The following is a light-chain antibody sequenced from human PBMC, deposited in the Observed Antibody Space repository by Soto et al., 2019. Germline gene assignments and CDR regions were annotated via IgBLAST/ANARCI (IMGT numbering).Light chain of an antibody. CDR1: QSVSSSY. CDR2: GAS. CDR3: QQYGSSPTYT. V-gene: IGKV3-20*01. J-gene: IGKJ2*01. Sequence: EIVLTQSPGTLSLSPGERATLSCRASQSVSSSYLAWYQQKPGQAPRLLIYGASSRATGIPDRFSGSGSGTDFTLTISRLEPADFAVYYCQQYGSSPTYTFGKGTKLESK.